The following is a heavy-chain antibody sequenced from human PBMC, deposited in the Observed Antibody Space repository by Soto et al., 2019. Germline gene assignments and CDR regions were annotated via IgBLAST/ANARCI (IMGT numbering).Heavy chain of an antibody. CDR1: GGTFSTSG. CDR3: SGEFCCGWAGY. V-gene: IGHV1-69*01. D-gene: IGHD6-19*01. CDR2: FVPLLGTP. Sequence: QVHLVQSGAEVKKPGSSVKVSCKASGGTFSTSGISWVRQAPGQGLEWVGRFVPLLGTPTYAQRFQGRVTITADESTRTAFMELSSLRSEDPAVYYCSGEFCCGWAGYWGQGTLVAVSS. J-gene: IGHJ4*01.